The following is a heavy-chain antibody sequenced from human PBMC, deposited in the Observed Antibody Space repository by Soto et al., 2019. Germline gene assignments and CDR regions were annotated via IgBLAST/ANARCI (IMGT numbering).Heavy chain of an antibody. Sequence: QVQLVESGGGVVQPGRSLRLSCAASGLTFSSYGMHWVRQAPGKGLEWVAVIWYDGSNTYYADSVKGRFTISRDDSKNTLYLQMNSLRAEDTAVYFCARYQRSTRLDVWGQGTTVTVSS. V-gene: IGHV3-33*01. CDR2: IWYDGSNT. CDR1: GLTFSSYG. D-gene: IGHD3-10*01. J-gene: IGHJ6*02. CDR3: ARYQRSTRLDV.